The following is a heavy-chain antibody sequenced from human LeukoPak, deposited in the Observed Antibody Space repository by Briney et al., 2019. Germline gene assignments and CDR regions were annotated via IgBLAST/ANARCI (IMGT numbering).Heavy chain of an antibody. V-gene: IGHV1-46*01. CDR1: GYTFTSYY. CDR3: ARVKYYDSSGYSRPRAGIDY. J-gene: IGHJ4*02. CDR2: INPSGGST. Sequence: GASVKVSCKASGYTFTSYYMHWMRQAPGQGLEWMGIINPSGGSTKYAQKFQGRVTMTRDTSISTAYMELSRLRSDDTAVYYCARVKYYDSSGYSRPRAGIDYWGQGTLVTVSS. D-gene: IGHD3-22*01.